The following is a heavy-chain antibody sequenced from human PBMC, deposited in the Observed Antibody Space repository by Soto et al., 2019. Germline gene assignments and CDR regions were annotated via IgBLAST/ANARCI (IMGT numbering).Heavy chain of an antibody. Sequence: ASVKVSCKASGYTFTGYYMHWVRQAPGQGLEWMGWINPNSGGTNYAQKFQGRVTMTRDTSISTAYMELSRLRSDDTAVYYCARVGSLDGSYSYYYYGMDVWGQGITVTVSS. D-gene: IGHD1-26*01. CDR1: GYTFTGYY. CDR3: ARVGSLDGSYSYYYYGMDV. V-gene: IGHV1-2*02. CDR2: INPNSGGT. J-gene: IGHJ6*02.